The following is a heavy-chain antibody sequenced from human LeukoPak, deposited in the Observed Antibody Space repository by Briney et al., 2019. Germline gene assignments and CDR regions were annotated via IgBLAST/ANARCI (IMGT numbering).Heavy chain of an antibody. D-gene: IGHD4-17*01. V-gene: IGHV4-34*01. CDR1: GGSFSGYY. J-gene: IGHJ4*02. Sequence: SETLSLTCAVYGGSFSGYYWSWIRQPPGKGLEWIGEINHSGSTNYNPSLKSRVTISVDTSKNQFSLKLSSVTAADTAVYYCARGFLTTVNYWGQGTLVTVSS. CDR3: ARGFLTTVNY. CDR2: INHSGST.